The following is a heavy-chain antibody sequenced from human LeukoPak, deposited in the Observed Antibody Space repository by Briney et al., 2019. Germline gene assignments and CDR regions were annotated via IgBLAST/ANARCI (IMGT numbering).Heavy chain of an antibody. V-gene: IGHV6-1*01. J-gene: IGHJ5*02. Sequence: SQTLSLTCAISGDSVSSNSAAWNWIRQSPSRGPEWLGRTYYRSKWYNDYAVSVKSRITINPDTSKNQFSLQLNSVTPEDTAVYYCAREGIEEQWLVIGWFDPWGQGTLVTVSS. CDR3: AREGIEEQWLVIGWFDP. D-gene: IGHD6-19*01. CDR1: GDSVSSNSAA. CDR2: TYYRSKWYN.